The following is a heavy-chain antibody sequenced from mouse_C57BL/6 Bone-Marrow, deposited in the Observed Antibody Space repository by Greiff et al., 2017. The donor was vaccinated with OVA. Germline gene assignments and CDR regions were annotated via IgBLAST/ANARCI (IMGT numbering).Heavy chain of an antibody. CDR2: IHPNSGST. CDR3: ARSVTTVVGDYFDY. J-gene: IGHJ2*01. Sequence: QVQLHQPGAELVKPGASVKLSCKASGYTFTSYWMHWVKQRPGQGLEWIGMIHPNSGSTNYNEKFKSKATLTVDKSSSTAYMQLSSLTSEDSAVYYCARSVTTVVGDYFDYWGQGTTLTVSS. D-gene: IGHD1-1*01. V-gene: IGHV1-64*01. CDR1: GYTFTSYW.